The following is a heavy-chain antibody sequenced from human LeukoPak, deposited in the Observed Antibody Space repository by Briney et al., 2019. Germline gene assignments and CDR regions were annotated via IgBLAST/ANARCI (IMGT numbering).Heavy chain of an antibody. CDR1: GFTFSSYG. CDR3: AKGSGYDTDFDY. J-gene: IGHJ4*02. Sequence: GGSLRLSCAASGFTFSSYGMHWVRQAPGKGLEWVAVIWSETNDTFYADSVKGRFTISGDNSKNTLYLQMNSLRAEDTAVYYCAKGSGYDTDFDYWGQGTLVTVSS. V-gene: IGHV3-33*06. D-gene: IGHD3-9*01. CDR2: IWSETNDT.